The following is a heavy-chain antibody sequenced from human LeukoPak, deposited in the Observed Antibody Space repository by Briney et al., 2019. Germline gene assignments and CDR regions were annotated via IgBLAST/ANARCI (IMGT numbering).Heavy chain of an antibody. Sequence: GGSLRLSCAASGFTVSSNYMSWVRQPPGKGLEWVSVIYSGGSTYYADSVKGRFTISRDNSKNTLYLQMNSLRAEDTAVYYCARDRGYSGYADYWGQGTLVTVSS. V-gene: IGHV3-66*02. CDR2: IYSGGST. CDR1: GFTVSSNY. CDR3: ARDRGYSGYADY. D-gene: IGHD5-12*01. J-gene: IGHJ4*02.